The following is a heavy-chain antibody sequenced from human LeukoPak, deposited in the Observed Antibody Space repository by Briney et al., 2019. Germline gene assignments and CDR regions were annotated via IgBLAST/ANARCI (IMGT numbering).Heavy chain of an antibody. D-gene: IGHD6-13*01. V-gene: IGHV3-74*01. J-gene: IGHJ4*02. CDR3: ARVYSSSSFDY. Sequence: QTGGSLRLSCAATGFTFSSYWMHWVRQAPGKGLVWVSRINSDGSSTGYADSVKGRFTISRGNARNTLYLQMNSLRGDDTAVYYCARVYSSSSFDYWGQGTLVTVSS. CDR2: INSDGSST. CDR1: GFTFSSYW.